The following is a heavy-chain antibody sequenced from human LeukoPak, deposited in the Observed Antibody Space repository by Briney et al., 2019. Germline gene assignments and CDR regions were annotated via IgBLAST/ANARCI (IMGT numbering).Heavy chain of an antibody. CDR3: AKASAGVETVPACCNWFDP. Sequence: AGGSLRLSCAASGFTFSSYAMHWVRQAPGKGLEWVAVIPYDGSNKYYADSVKGRFTISRDNSKNTLYLQMNSLRAEDTAVYYCAKASAGVETVPACCNWFDPWGQGTLVTVSS. CDR1: GFTFSSYA. J-gene: IGHJ5*02. CDR2: IPYDGSNK. D-gene: IGHD7-27*01. V-gene: IGHV3-30-3*01.